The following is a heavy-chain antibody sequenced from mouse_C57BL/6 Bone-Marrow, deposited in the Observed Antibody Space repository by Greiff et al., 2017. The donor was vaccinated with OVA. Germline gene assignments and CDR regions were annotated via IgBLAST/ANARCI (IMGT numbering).Heavy chain of an antibody. J-gene: IGHJ1*03. CDR2: ISSGGSYT. CDR1: GFTFSSYG. CDR3: ARQSSTVVGYFDV. V-gene: IGHV5-6*01. Sequence: EVKVVESGGDLVKPGGSLKLSCAASGFTFSSYGMSWVRQTPDKRLEWVATISSGGSYTYYPDSVKGRFTISRDNAKNTLYLQMSSLKSEDTAMYYCARQSSTVVGYFDVWGTGTTVTVSS. D-gene: IGHD1-1*01.